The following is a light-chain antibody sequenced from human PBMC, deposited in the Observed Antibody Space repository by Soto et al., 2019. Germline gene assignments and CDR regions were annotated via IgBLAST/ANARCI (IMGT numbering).Light chain of an antibody. Sequence: QSVLTQPASVSGSPGQSITISCTGTSGDVGDYKYVSWYQQHPGKAPKLVISEVSNRPSGISNRFSGSKSGNTASLTISGLQAEDEADYYCSSYTTIFTYVFGTGTKATVL. CDR3: SSYTTIFTYV. CDR1: SGDVGDYKY. V-gene: IGLV2-14*01. CDR2: EVS. J-gene: IGLJ1*01.